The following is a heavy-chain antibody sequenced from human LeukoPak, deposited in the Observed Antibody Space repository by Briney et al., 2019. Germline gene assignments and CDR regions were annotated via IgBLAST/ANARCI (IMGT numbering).Heavy chain of an antibody. CDR3: ARGPYYYDSSGYYPFDY. CDR2: IYYSGST. CDR1: GGPISSSSYY. J-gene: IGHJ4*02. V-gene: IGHV4-39*01. Sequence: PSETLSLTCTVSGGPISSSSYYWGWIRQPPGKGLEWIGSIYYSGSTYYHPSLKSRVTISVDTSKNQFSLKLSSVTAADTAVYYCARGPYYYDSSGYYPFDYWGQGTLVTVSS. D-gene: IGHD3-22*01.